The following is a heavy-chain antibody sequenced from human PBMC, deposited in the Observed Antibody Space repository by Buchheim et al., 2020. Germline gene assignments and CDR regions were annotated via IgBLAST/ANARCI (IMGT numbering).Heavy chain of an antibody. J-gene: IGHJ4*02. D-gene: IGHD2-2*01. V-gene: IGHV4-39*01. CDR1: GGSISSSSYY. CDR3: AIVDVIVPAAMFGVLVNY. Sequence: QLQLQESGPGLVKPSETLSLTCTVSGGSISSSSYYWGWIRQPPGKGLEWIGSISYSGSTYYNTSLKSRVTISVDTSKNQFLLKLSSVTAADTAVYYCAIVDVIVPAAMFGVLVNYWGQGTL. CDR2: ISYSGST.